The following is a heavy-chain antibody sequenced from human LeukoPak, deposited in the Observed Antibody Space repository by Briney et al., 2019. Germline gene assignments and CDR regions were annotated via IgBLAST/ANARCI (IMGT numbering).Heavy chain of an antibody. J-gene: IGHJ4*02. CDR3: ARGSAAAGFDY. V-gene: IGHV3-48*01. Sequence: GRSLRLSCAASGFTFSSYSMNWVRQAPGKGLEWVSYISSSSSTIYYADSVKGRFTISRDNAKNSLYLQMDSLRAEDTAVYYCARGSAAAGFDYWGQGTLVTVSS. D-gene: IGHD6-13*01. CDR2: ISSSSSTI. CDR1: GFTFSSYS.